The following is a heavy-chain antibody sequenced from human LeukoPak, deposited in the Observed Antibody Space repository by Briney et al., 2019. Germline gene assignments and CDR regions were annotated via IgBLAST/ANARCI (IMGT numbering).Heavy chain of an antibody. CDR3: ARATSDNILTGYYSP. CDR2: ISSSSSYI. V-gene: IGHV3-21*01. D-gene: IGHD3-9*01. J-gene: IGHJ5*02. Sequence: GGSLRLSCAASGFTFSSYTMNWVRQAPGKGLEWVSSISSSSSYIYYADSVKGRFTISRDNAKNSLFLQMNSLRAKDTAVYYCARATSDNILTGYYSPWGQGTLVTVSS. CDR1: GFTFSSYT.